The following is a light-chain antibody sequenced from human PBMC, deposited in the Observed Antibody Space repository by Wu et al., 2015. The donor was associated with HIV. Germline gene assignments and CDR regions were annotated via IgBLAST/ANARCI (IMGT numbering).Light chain of an antibody. J-gene: IGKJ3*01. CDR1: QSVSSTY. CDR3: HQYGGSPPFT. CDR2: GGS. V-gene: IGKV3-20*01. Sequence: EIVLTQSPGTLSLSPGERATLSCRASQSVSSTYLAWYQQKPGQPPRLLIYGGSRRATGIPGRFSGSGSGTDFSLTISRLEPEDFAVYYCHQYGGSPPFTFGPETKVDIK.